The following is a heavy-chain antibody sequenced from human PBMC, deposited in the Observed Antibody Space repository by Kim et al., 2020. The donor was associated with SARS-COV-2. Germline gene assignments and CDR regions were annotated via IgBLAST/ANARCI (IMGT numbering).Heavy chain of an antibody. J-gene: IGHJ4*02. D-gene: IGHD2-2*01. CDR1: GGSISSSSYY. Sequence: SETLSLTCTVSGGSISSSSYYWGWIRQPPGKGLEWIGSIYYSGSTYYNPSLKSRVTISVDTSKNQFSLKLSSVTAADTAVYYCARSSNRFHSTHGYWGQGTLVTVSS. CDR3: ARSSNRFHSTHGY. V-gene: IGHV4-39*01. CDR2: IYYSGST.